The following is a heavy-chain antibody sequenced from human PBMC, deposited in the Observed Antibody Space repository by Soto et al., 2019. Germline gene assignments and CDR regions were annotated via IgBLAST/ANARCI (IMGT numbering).Heavy chain of an antibody. CDR3: ARERIIDFGDYYYYGMDV. CDR2: ISTSSSSI. J-gene: IGHJ6*02. V-gene: IGHV3-48*02. D-gene: IGHD3-3*01. CDR1: GFTFSSYS. Sequence: EVQLVESGGGLVQPGGSLRLSCAASGFTFSSYSMNWVRQAPGKGLEWVSYISTSSSSIYYADSVKGRFTISRDNANNSLFLQMNSLRDEDTALYYCARERIIDFGDYYYYGMDVWGQGTTVTVSS.